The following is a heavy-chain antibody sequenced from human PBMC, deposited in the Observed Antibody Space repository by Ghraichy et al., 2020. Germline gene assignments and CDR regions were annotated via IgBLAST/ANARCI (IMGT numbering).Heavy chain of an antibody. Sequence: GESLNISCAASGFTFSSYGMHWVRQAPGKGLEWVAVIWYDGSNKYYADSVKGRFTISRDNSKNTLYLQMNSLRAEDTAVYYCARGLTRGYSGYGHFDYWGQGTLVTVSS. CDR3: ARGLTRGYSGYGHFDY. D-gene: IGHD5-12*01. V-gene: IGHV3-33*01. CDR2: IWYDGSNK. CDR1: GFTFSSYG. J-gene: IGHJ4*02.